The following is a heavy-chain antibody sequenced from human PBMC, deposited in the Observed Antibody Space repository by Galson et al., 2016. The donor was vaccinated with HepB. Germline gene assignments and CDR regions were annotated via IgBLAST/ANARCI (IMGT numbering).Heavy chain of an antibody. CDR3: ARAHYDFWSSYYPWFDP. CDR2: IYPGDSDT. Sequence: QSGAEVKKPGESLKISCKGSGYSFRSYWIGWVRQMPGKGLEWMGIIYPGDSDTRYNPSFQGQVTISADKSISTAYLQWNSLKASDTAMYYCARAHYDFWSSYYPWFDPWGQGTLVTVSS. CDR1: GYSFRSYW. D-gene: IGHD3-3*01. J-gene: IGHJ5*02. V-gene: IGHV5-51*01.